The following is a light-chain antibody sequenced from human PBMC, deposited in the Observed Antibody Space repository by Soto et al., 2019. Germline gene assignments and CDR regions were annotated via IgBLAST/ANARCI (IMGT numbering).Light chain of an antibody. CDR3: LQIHTFPRT. CDR2: GVS. CDR1: QRVSSY. Sequence: IQLTQSPSFVSASVGDRVTITCRASQRVSSYLNWYQQKPGKTPKLLISGVSTLESGVSARFSGSGSTTDFTLTISSLQPEESATYYCLQIHTFPRTFGQGTKVEIK. J-gene: IGKJ2*01. V-gene: IGKV1-9*01.